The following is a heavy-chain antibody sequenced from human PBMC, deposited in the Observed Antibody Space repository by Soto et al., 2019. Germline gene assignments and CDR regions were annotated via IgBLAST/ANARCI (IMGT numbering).Heavy chain of an antibody. CDR2: ISGSGGST. D-gene: IGHD6-13*01. CDR3: ARRSSSWYFDY. J-gene: IGHJ4*02. V-gene: IGHV3-23*01. CDR1: GFTFSSYA. Sequence: EVQLLESGGGLVQPGGSLRLSCADSGFTFSSYAMNWVRQAPGRGLEWVSVISGSGGSTYYADTVKGRFTISRDNSKNTLYLQMNSLRAEDTAVYYCARRSSSWYFDYWGQGTLVTVSS.